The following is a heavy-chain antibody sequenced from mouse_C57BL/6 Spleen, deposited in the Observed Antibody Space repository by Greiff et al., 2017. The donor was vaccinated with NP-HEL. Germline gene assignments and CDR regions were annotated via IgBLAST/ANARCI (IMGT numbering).Heavy chain of an antibody. J-gene: IGHJ1*03. CDR2: INPSSGYT. CDR3: ARDRYFDV. V-gene: IGHV1-7*01. CDR1: GYTFTSYW. Sequence: VQLQQSGAELAKPGASVKLSCKASGYTFTSYWMHWVKQRPGQGLEWIGYINPSSGYTKYNQKFKDKATLTADKPSSTAYMQLSSLTYEDSAVYYCARDRYFDVWGTGTTVTVSS.